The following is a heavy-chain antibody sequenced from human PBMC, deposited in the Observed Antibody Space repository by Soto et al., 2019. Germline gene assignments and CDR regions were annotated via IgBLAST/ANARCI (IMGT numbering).Heavy chain of an antibody. CDR2: IRSKANSYAT. D-gene: IGHD3-22*01. Sequence: HPGGSLRLSCAASGFTFSGSAMHWVRQASGRGLEWVGRIRSKANSYATAYAASVKGRFTISRDDSKNTAYLQMNSLKTEDTAVYYCTRPYYYDSSGYPNVSRTYYSGMDVWGQGTTVTVSS. CDR1: GFTFSGSA. CDR3: TRPYYYDSSGYPNVSRTYYSGMDV. J-gene: IGHJ6*02. V-gene: IGHV3-73*01.